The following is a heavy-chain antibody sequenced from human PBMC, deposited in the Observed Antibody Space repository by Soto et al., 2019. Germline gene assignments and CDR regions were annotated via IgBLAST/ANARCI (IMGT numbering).Heavy chain of an antibody. D-gene: IGHD3-22*01. J-gene: IGHJ6*02. CDR1: GYTFTGYY. CDR2: INPNSGGT. V-gene: IGHV1-2*04. CDR3: ARDSLSGGSSGYYYYYYGMEV. Sequence: ASVKVSCKASGYTFTGYYMHWVRQAPGQGLEWMGWINPNSGGTNYAQKFQGWVTMTRDTSISTAYMELSRLRSDDTAVYYCARDSLSGGSSGYYYYYYGMEVWGQRTTVTVSS.